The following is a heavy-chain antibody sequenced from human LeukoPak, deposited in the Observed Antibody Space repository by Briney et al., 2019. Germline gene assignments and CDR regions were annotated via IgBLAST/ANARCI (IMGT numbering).Heavy chain of an antibody. V-gene: IGHV1-2*02. D-gene: IGHD6-19*01. CDR2: MNPNSGGT. Sequence: ASVKVSCKASGYTFTSYDINWVRQATGQGLEWMGWMNPNSGGTNYAQKFQGRVTMTRDTSISTAYMELSRLRSDDTAVYYCARGPYSSGWEGYFDYWGQGTLVTVSS. CDR1: GYTFTSYD. CDR3: ARGPYSSGWEGYFDY. J-gene: IGHJ4*02.